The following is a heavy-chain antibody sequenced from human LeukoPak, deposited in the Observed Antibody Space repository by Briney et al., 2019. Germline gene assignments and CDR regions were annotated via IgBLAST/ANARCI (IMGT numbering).Heavy chain of an antibody. CDR2: IFSSGSI. J-gene: IGHJ4*02. CDR1: GDSISSGDYY. Sequence: SETLSLTCTVSGDSISSGDYYWSWLRQSPGKGLEWIGYIFSSGSIFYNPSLKSRVSISLDTSKNHFPLKLSSVTAADSAGYYSAHLLREYTHGPRGYFDHWGQGTLVTVSS. CDR3: AHLLREYTHGPRGYFDH. V-gene: IGHV4-30-4*01. D-gene: IGHD5-18*01.